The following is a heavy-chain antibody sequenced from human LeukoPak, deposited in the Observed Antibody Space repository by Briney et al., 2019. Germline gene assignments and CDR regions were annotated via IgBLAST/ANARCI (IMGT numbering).Heavy chain of an antibody. Sequence: SVKVSCKTSGGTFNNSAISCVRQAPGQGLEWLGGIMPLFGTAGYAQKFQGRVTITKGESTGTVYLELTSLTSDDTAVYYCARDVHGDYGSGWFDPWGQGTLVSVSS. D-gene: IGHD4-17*01. CDR2: IMPLFGTA. CDR3: ARDVHGDYGSGWFDP. V-gene: IGHV1-69*05. CDR1: GGTFNNSA. J-gene: IGHJ5*02.